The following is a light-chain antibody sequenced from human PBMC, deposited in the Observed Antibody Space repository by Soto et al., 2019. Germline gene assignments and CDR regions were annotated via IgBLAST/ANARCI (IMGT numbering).Light chain of an antibody. Sequence: EIVMTQSPAILSVSPGERATLSCSASQTVASNLAWYQQKPGQAPRLLIHGASTRATGVSARFSGSGSGTEFTLTISSLQSEDFAVYYCQQYHNWPPQYTFGQGTKLQIK. CDR1: QTVASN. CDR3: QQYHNWPPQYT. V-gene: IGKV3-15*01. CDR2: GAS. J-gene: IGKJ2*01.